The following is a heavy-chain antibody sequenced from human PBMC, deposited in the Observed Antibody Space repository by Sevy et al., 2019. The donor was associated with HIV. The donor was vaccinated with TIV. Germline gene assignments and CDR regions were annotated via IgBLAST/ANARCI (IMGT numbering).Heavy chain of an antibody. V-gene: IGHV3-7*01. Sequence: GGSLRLSCAASEFIFTGYWMNWVRQAPGKGLEWVANIDQDGSDKRYVDSVRGRFTISRDNANNFLYLQMNSLRADDTAVYYCARAGGWGNINHSNQILDIWGHGTKVTVSS. CDR3: ARAGGWGNINHSNQILDI. CDR2: IDQDGSDK. J-gene: IGHJ3*02. CDR1: EFIFTGYW. D-gene: IGHD3-16*01.